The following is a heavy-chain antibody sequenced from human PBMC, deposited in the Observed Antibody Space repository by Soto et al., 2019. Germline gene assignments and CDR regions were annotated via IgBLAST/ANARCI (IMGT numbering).Heavy chain of an antibody. CDR2: ISHTGTA. D-gene: IGHD3-22*01. J-gene: IGHJ3*01. V-gene: IGHV4-39*01. CDR1: GGSISDNDYY. Sequence: SETLYLTCTVSGGSISDNDYYLSWIRQPPGHGLEWIEAISHTGTAYYTPSLESRVAVSVGTSENQFSLNLSSVTAADTAVYYCARLAYDANGFNVYGDDAFDLRGHGTMVT. CDR3: ARLAYDANGFNVYGDDAFDL.